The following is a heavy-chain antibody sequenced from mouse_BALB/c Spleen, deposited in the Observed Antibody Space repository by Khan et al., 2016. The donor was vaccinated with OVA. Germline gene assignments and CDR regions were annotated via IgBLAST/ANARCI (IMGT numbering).Heavy chain of an antibody. V-gene: IGHV5-6*01. Sequence: EVQLVESGGDLVKPGGSPKLSCAASGFTFSTYGMSWVRQTPDKRLEWVATVSTGGGYTYYPDSVKGRFTISRDNAKNTLYLQMSGLKSEATAMFYCTNLAYDYVSGGFAYWGQGTLVTVSA. CDR3: TNLAYDYVSGGFAY. CDR2: VSTGGGYT. CDR1: GFTFSTYG. D-gene: IGHD1-1*01. J-gene: IGHJ3*01.